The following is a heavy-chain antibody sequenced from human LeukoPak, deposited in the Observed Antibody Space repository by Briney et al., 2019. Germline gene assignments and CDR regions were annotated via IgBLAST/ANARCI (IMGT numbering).Heavy chain of an antibody. CDR2: IYYSGST. CDR1: GGSISSYY. D-gene: IGHD1-14*01. CDR3: ARFHARFRRSINYYYGMDV. Sequence: SETLSLTCTVSGGSISSYYWSWIRQPPGKGLEWIGYIYYSGSTYYNPSLKSRVTISVDTSRNQFSLKLSSVTAADTAVYYCARFHARFRRSINYYYGMDVWGQGTTVTVSS. J-gene: IGHJ6*02. V-gene: IGHV4-59*06.